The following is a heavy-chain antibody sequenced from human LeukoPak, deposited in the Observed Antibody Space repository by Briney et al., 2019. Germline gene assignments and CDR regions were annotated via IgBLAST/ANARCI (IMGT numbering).Heavy chain of an antibody. CDR2: ISWNSGRI. CDR3: VKECLSPKAIRYNFDC. Sequence: GGSLRLSCAAFGFTFDDYAMHWGRQAPGKGLEWVSGISWNSGRIGYAASVKGRFTISRDNAKNSLYLEMNSLRPEDTALYYCVKECLSPKAIRYNFDCWGQGTLVTVSS. J-gene: IGHJ4*02. D-gene: IGHD1-14*01. V-gene: IGHV3-9*01. CDR1: GFTFDDYA.